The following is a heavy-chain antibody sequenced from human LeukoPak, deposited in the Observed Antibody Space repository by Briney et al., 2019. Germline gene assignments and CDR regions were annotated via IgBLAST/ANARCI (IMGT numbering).Heavy chain of an antibody. CDR2: LSGTGDRT. V-gene: IGHV3-23*01. CDR3: AKDRPPGIAVAGTFGY. Sequence: PGGSLRLSCAASGFAFSNYAMSWVRQAPGRGLEWVSALSGTGDRTYYADSVKGRFTISRDNSKNTLSLQMNSLRAEDTAVYYCAKDRPPGIAVAGTFGYWGQGTLVTVSS. J-gene: IGHJ4*02. CDR1: GFAFSNYA. D-gene: IGHD6-19*01.